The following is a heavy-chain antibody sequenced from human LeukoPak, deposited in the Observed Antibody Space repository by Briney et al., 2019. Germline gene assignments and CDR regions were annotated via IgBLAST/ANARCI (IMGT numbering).Heavy chain of an antibody. J-gene: IGHJ5*02. CDR2: IIPIFGTA. D-gene: IGHD6-25*01. V-gene: IGHV1-69*13. CDR1: GGTFSSYA. CDR3: ARDRSGEGNWFDP. Sequence: SVKVSCKASGGTFSSYAISRVRQAPGQGLEWMGGIIPIFGTANYAQKFQGRVTITADESTSTAYMELSSLRSEDTAVYYCARDRSGEGNWFDPWGQRTLVTVSS.